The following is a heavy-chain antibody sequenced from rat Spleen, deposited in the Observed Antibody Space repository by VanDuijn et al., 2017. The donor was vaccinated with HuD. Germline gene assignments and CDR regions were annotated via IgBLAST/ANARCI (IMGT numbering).Heavy chain of an antibody. D-gene: IGHD1-5*01. Sequence: EVQLVESGGGLVQPGRSLKLSCAASGFTFSNYDMAWVRQAPTKGLEWVASISPSGGSTYYRDSVKGRFTVSRDNAKSTLYLQMDSLRSEDTATYYCAKGGYNYGWFAYWGQGTLVTVSS. CDR1: GFTFSNYD. CDR3: AKGGYNYGWFAY. V-gene: IGHV5-25*01. J-gene: IGHJ3*01. CDR2: ISPSGGST.